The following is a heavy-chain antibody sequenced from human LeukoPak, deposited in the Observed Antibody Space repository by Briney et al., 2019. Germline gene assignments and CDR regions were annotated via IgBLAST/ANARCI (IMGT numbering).Heavy chain of an antibody. J-gene: IGHJ4*02. Sequence: PGGSLRLSCAASGFTFSSYGMHWVRQAPGKGLEWVAVIWYDGSNKYYADSVKGRFTISRDNSKNTLYLQMKSLRAEDTAVYYCARDCSTSCYGYWGQGTLVTVSS. CDR3: ARDCSTSCYGY. CDR1: GFTFSSYG. D-gene: IGHD2-2*01. CDR2: IWYDGSNK. V-gene: IGHV3-33*01.